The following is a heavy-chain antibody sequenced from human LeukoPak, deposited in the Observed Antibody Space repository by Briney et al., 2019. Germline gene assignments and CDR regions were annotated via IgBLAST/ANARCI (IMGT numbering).Heavy chain of an antibody. CDR1: GGTFSSYA. CDR2: IIPIFGIA. D-gene: IGHD3-10*01. CDR3: ALVRVNYYGMDV. J-gene: IGHJ6*02. V-gene: IGHV1-69*04. Sequence: SVKVSCKASGGTFSSYAISWVRQAPGQGLEWMGRIIPIFGIANYAQKFQGRVTITADKSTSTAYMELSSLRSEDAAVYYCALVRVNYYGMDVWGQGTTVTVSS.